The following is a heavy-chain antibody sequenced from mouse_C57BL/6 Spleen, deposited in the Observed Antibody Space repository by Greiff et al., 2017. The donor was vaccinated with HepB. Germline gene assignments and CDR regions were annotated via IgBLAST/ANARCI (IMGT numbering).Heavy chain of an antibody. CDR2: IRNKANGYTT. CDR3: ARYPGYGSSFDY. J-gene: IGHJ2*01. CDR1: GFTFTDYY. D-gene: IGHD1-1*01. V-gene: IGHV7-3*01. Sequence: EVKVIESGGGLVQPGGSLSLSCAASGFTFTDYYMSWVRQPPGKALEWLGFIRNKANGYTTEYSASVKGRFTISRDNSQSILYLQMNALRAEDSATYYCARYPGYGSSFDYWGQGTTLTVSS.